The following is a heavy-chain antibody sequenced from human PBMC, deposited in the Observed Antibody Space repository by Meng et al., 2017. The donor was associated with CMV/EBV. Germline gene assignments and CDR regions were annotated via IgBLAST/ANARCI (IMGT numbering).Heavy chain of an antibody. D-gene: IGHD3-22*01. V-gene: IGHV1-69*05. J-gene: IGHJ4*02. Sequence: SVKVSCKASGGTFSSYAISWVRQAPGQGLEWMGGIIPIFGTANYAQKFQGRVTITTDESTSTAYMELSSLRSEDTAVYYCARGGGYGENIPFDYWGQGTLVTVSS. CDR1: GGTFSSYA. CDR3: ARGGGYGENIPFDY. CDR2: IIPIFGTA.